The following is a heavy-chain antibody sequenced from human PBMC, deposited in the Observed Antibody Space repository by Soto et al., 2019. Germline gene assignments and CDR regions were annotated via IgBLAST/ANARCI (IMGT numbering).Heavy chain of an antibody. V-gene: IGHV1-8*01. CDR1: GYTFTSYD. J-gene: IGHJ4*02. CDR3: ARDYCGSYYGSWYY. Sequence: QVQLVQSGAEVKKPGASVKVSCKASGYTFTSYDINWVRQATGQGLEWMGWMNPNSGNTGYAQKFKGRVTMTRNTSISTAYMELSSLRSEDTAVYYWARDYCGSYYGSWYYWGQGTLVTVSS. CDR2: MNPNSGNT. D-gene: IGHD1-26*01.